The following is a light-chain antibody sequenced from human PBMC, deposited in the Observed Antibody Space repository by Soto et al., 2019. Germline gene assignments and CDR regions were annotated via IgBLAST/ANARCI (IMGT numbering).Light chain of an antibody. V-gene: IGLV2-11*01. CDR1: NSDVGGFNY. CDR3: CSFAGSHTFV. Sequence: QSALTQPRSVSGSPGQSVTISCTGTNSDVGGFNYVSWYQHDPGKAPKLMMYDVTTRPSRVPDRLSGAKYGNTASLTISGLQAEGEADYYCCSFAGSHTFVFGTGTQRTVL. J-gene: IGLJ1*01. CDR2: DVT.